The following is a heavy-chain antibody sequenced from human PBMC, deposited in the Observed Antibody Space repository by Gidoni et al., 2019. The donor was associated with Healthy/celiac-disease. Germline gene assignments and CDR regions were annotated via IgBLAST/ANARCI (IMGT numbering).Heavy chain of an antibody. V-gene: IGHV3-23*01. Sequence: EVQLLESGGGLVQPGGSLRLSCAASGFTFSSYAMSWVRQAPGKGLEWVSAISGSGGSTYDADSVKGRFTISRDNSKNTLYLQMNSLRAEDTAVYYCANNFPIFGVVISVGRSRGSGYWGQGTLVTVSS. D-gene: IGHD3-3*01. CDR1: GFTFSSYA. CDR3: ANNFPIFGVVISVGRSRGSGY. CDR2: ISGSGGST. J-gene: IGHJ4*02.